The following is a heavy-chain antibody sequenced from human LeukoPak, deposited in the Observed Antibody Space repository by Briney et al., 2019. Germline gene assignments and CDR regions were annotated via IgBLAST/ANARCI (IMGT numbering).Heavy chain of an antibody. D-gene: IGHD2-15*01. CDR2: IKQDGSEK. CDR3: ARVRPGGGGMLSMDV. J-gene: IGHJ6*02. CDR1: GFTFSSYW. V-gene: IGHV3-7*01. Sequence: PGGSLRLSCAASGFTFSSYWMSWVRQAPGKGLEWVANIKQDGSEKYYVDSVKGRFTISRDNAKNSPYLQMNSLRAEDTAVYYCARVRPGGGGMLSMDVWGQGTTVTVSS.